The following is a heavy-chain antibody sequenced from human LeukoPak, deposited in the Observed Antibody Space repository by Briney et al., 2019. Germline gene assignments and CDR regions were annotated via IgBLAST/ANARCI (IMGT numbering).Heavy chain of an antibody. Sequence: RASVKVSCKASGGTFSSYAISWVRQAPGQGLEWMGRIIPILGIANYAQKFQGRVTITADKSTSTAYMELSSLRSEDTAVYYCAGVRSAAGTKTYYYYYGMDVWGQGTTVTVSS. CDR2: IIPILGIA. J-gene: IGHJ6*02. CDR3: AGVRSAAGTKTYYYYYGMDV. V-gene: IGHV1-69*04. CDR1: GGTFSSYA. D-gene: IGHD6-13*01.